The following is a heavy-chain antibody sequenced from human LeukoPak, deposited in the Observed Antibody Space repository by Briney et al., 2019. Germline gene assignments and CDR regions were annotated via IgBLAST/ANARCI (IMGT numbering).Heavy chain of an antibody. J-gene: IGHJ1*01. CDR3: ARGRSIAAAGTGLLFQH. D-gene: IGHD6-13*01. V-gene: IGHV1-3*01. CDR2: INAGNGNT. CDR1: GYTFTSYA. Sequence: GASVKVSCKASGYTFTSYAMHWVRQAPGQRLEWMGWINAGNGNTKYSQKFQGRVTMTRDTSTSTVYMELSSLRSEDTAVYYCARGRSIAAAGTGLLFQHWGQGTLVTVSS.